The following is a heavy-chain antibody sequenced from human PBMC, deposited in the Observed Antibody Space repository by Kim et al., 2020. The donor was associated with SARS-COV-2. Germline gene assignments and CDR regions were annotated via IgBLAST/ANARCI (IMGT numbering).Heavy chain of an antibody. D-gene: IGHD6-19*01. CDR3: ARDEGSGLGY. Sequence: STTYADSVRGRFTISRDNAKNTLYLQMNSLRVDDTAVYYCARDEGSGLGYWGQGTLVTVSS. CDR2: ST. V-gene: IGHV3-74*01. J-gene: IGHJ4*02.